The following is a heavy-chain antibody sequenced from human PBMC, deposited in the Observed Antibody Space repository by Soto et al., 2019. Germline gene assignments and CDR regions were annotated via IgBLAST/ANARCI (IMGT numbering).Heavy chain of an antibody. D-gene: IGHD2-8*01. CDR3: ARDLPSDCTNGVCLVS. Sequence: SETLSLTCTVSGGSISSGDYYWSWIRQPPGKGLEWIGYIYYSGSTYYNPSLKSRVTISVDTSKNQFSLKLSSVTAADTAVYYCARDLPSDCTNGVCLVSWGQGTLVTVSS. V-gene: IGHV4-30-4*01. CDR2: IYYSGST. J-gene: IGHJ4*02. CDR1: GGSISSGDYY.